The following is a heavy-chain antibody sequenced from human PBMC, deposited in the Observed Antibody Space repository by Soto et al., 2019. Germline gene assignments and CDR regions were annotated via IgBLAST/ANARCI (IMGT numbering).Heavy chain of an antibody. CDR1: GGTFSSYA. D-gene: IGHD6-13*01. V-gene: IGHV1-69*01. CDR3: ARFLPTIAAGKVVQGMDV. CDR2: IIPIFGTA. Sequence: QVQLVQSGAEVKKPGSSVKVSCKASGGTFSSYAISWVRQAPGQGLEWMGGIIPIFGTANYAQKFQGRVTITADESTSPAYMELSSLRSEDTAVYYCARFLPTIAAGKVVQGMDVWGQGTTVTVSS. J-gene: IGHJ6*02.